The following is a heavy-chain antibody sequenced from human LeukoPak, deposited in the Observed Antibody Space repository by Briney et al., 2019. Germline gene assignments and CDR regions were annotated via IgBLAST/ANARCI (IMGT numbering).Heavy chain of an antibody. V-gene: IGHV3-48*04. Sequence: PGGSLRLSCAASGFTFSSYSMNWVRQAPGKGLEWVSYISSSSSTIYYADSVKGRFTISRDNAKNSLYLQMNSLRAEGTAVYYCASARDSGSYDYWGQGTLVTVSS. CDR1: GFTFSSYS. CDR3: ASARDSGSYDY. J-gene: IGHJ4*02. CDR2: ISSSSSTI. D-gene: IGHD1-26*01.